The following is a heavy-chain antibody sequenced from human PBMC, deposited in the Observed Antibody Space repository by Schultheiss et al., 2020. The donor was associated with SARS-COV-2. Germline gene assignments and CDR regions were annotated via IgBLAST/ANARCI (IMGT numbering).Heavy chain of an antibody. V-gene: IGHV3-21*05. CDR2: ISSSSSYT. J-gene: IGHJ5*02. D-gene: IGHD5-24*01. CDR1: GFTFSSYS. CDR3: ARARGGWLQKEP. Sequence: GESLKISCAASGFTFSSYSMNWVRQAPGKGLEWVSYISSSSSYTNYADSVKGRFTISRDNAKNSLYLQMNSLRAEDTAVYYCARARGGWLQKEPWGQGTLVTVSS.